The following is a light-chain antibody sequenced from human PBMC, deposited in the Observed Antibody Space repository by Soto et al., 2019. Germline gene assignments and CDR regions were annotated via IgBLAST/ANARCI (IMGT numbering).Light chain of an antibody. CDR2: KVS. J-gene: IGKJ2*01. CDR1: QSLVYSDGIDY. V-gene: IGKV2-30*01. CDR3: MQGTHRLPFT. Sequence: DVVMTQSPLSLPVTVGQPASISCRSSQSLVYSDGIDYLNWCQQRPAQSPRRLIYKVSYRDSGVPARSFGSRSGTEYTLRTSRVEAHDGVVYYCMQGTHRLPFTFGQGTKLEIK.